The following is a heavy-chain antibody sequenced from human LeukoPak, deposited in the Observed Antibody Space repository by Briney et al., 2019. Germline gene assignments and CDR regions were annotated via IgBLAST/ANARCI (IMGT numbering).Heavy chain of an antibody. V-gene: IGHV4-59*08. CDR2: IYYSGST. Sequence: PSETLSLTCTVSGGSISSYYWSWIRQPPGKGLEWIGYIYYSGSTNYNPSLKSRVTISVDTSKNQFSLKLSSVTAADTAVYYCARQNKLAGIQHWGQGTLVTVSS. J-gene: IGHJ1*01. CDR3: ARQNKLAGIQH. CDR1: GGSISSYY. D-gene: IGHD6-19*01.